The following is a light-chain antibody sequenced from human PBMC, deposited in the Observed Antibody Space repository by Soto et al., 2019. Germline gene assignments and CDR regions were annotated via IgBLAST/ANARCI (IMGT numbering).Light chain of an antibody. CDR1: SSDVGGYNY. CDR2: EVS. J-gene: IGLJ1*01. Sequence: SVLTQPPSASGSPGHSVTISCTGTSSDVGGYNYVSWYQQHPGKAPKLMIYEVSKRPSGVPDRFSGSKSGNTASLTVSGLQAEDEADYYCSSYAGSNKRVFGTGTKATVL. CDR3: SSYAGSNKRV. V-gene: IGLV2-8*01.